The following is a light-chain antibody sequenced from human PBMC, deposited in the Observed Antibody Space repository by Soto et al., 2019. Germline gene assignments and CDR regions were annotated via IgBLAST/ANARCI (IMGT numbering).Light chain of an antibody. CDR1: NIGSKS. Sequence: SYELTQPPSVSVAPGKTARITCGGNNIGSKSVHWYQQKPGQAPVLVIYYDSDRPSGIPERFSGSNSGNTATLTISRVEAGDEADYYWQVWDSSSDHPGEVFGGGTKRTVL. J-gene: IGLJ2*01. CDR2: YDS. CDR3: QVWDSSSDHPGEV. V-gene: IGLV3-21*04.